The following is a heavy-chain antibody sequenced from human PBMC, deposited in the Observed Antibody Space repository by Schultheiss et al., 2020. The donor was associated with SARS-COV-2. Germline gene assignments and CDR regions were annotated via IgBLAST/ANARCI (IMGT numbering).Heavy chain of an antibody. CDR1: GGTFSSYA. CDR3: ARGLRYGGNPMSDY. CDR2: MNPNSGNT. J-gene: IGHJ4*02. Sequence: ASVKVSCKASGGTFSSYAISWVRQAPGQGLEWMGWMNPNSGNTGYAQKFQGRVTITRDTSASTAYMELSSLRSEDTAVYYCARGLRYGGNPMSDYWGQGTXXTVAS. V-gene: IGHV1-8*03. D-gene: IGHD4-23*01.